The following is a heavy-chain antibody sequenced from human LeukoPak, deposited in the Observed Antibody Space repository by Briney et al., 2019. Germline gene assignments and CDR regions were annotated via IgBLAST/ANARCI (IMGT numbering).Heavy chain of an antibody. J-gene: IGHJ6*02. Sequence: PGGSLRLSCAASGFTFKDYAMNWVRQAPGKGLEFVSSVSGTGGTTYYADSVKGRFTISRDNSKNTLYLQMNSLRAEDTAVYSCAKGGDIVVIPDYFGMDVWGQGTTVTVSS. D-gene: IGHD2-2*01. CDR1: GFTFKDYA. V-gene: IGHV3-23*01. CDR2: VSGTGGTT. CDR3: AKGGDIVVIPDYFGMDV.